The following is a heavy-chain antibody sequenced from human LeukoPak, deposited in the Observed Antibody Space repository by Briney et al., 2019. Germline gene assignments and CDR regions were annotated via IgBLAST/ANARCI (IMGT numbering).Heavy chain of an antibody. V-gene: IGHV3-23*01. D-gene: IGHD1-26*01. Sequence: PGGSLRLSCAASGFTLSSYAMSWVRQAPGKGLEWVSAISGSGGSTYYADSVKGRFTISRDNSKNTLYLQMNSLRAEDTAVYYCAKALRSGSSFDYWGQGTLVTVSS. J-gene: IGHJ4*02. CDR3: AKALRSGSSFDY. CDR2: ISGSGGST. CDR1: GFTLSSYA.